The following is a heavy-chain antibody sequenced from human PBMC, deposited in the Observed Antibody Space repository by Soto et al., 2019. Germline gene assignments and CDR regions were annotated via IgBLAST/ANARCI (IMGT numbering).Heavy chain of an antibody. CDR1: GFTFSSYG. CDR3: ARDLREIRFCEWLKNANWLDS. CDR2: IWYDGSNK. J-gene: IGHJ5*01. D-gene: IGHD3-3*01. Sequence: GGYLRLSCAASGFTFSSYGMHWVRQAPGKGLEWVAVIWYDGSNKYYADSVKGRFTISRDNAKNTLYLQMNSLRAEDTAVYYCARDLREIRFCEWLKNANWLDSWCQGTLVTVSS. V-gene: IGHV3-33*01.